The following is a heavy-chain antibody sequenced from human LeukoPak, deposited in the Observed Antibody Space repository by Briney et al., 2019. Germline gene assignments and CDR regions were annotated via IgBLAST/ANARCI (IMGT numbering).Heavy chain of an antibody. Sequence: ASVKVSCKASGYTFTGYYMHWVRQAPVQGLEWMGWINPNSGGTNYAQKFQGRVTMTRDTSISTAYMELSRLRSDDTAVYYCARLNIAVAGSVNWFDPWGQGTLVTVSS. CDR3: ARLNIAVAGSVNWFDP. CDR2: INPNSGGT. V-gene: IGHV1-2*02. D-gene: IGHD6-19*01. J-gene: IGHJ5*02. CDR1: GYTFTGYY.